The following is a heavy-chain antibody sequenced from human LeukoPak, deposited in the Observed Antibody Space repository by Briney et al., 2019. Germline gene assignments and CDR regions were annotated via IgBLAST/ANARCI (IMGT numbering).Heavy chain of an antibody. D-gene: IGHD6-13*01. J-gene: IGHJ4*02. CDR2: IWNDGSYK. V-gene: IGHV3-33*01. CDR1: GFTFTTYG. Sequence: GGSLRLSCAASGFTFTTYGMHWVRQAPGKGLEWVAVIWNDGSYKHYADSVKGRFTISRDDSKNTIYLQMNSLRAEDTAVYYCARDLWQQMIQGYDYWGQGTLVTVSS. CDR3: ARDLWQQMIQGYDY.